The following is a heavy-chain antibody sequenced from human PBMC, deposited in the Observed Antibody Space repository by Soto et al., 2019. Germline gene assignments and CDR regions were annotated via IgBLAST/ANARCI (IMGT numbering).Heavy chain of an antibody. CDR1: GGTFSSYA. CDR3: ARTLVQVVTAIPSYYYYNGMGV. D-gene: IGHD2-21*02. J-gene: IGHJ6*02. V-gene: IGHV1-69*01. CDR2: IIPIFGTA. Sequence: QVQLVQSGAEVKKPGSSVKVSCKASGGTFSSYAISWVRQAPGQGREWMGGIIPIFGTANYAQKFQGRVTITAGEDTSTAYMELRSLRAEETAVYYCARTLVQVVTAIPSYYYYNGMGVWGQGTTVTVSS.